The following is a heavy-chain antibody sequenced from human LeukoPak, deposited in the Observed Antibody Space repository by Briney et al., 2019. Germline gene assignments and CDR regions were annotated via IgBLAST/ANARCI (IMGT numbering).Heavy chain of an antibody. D-gene: IGHD1-26*01. J-gene: IGHJ4*02. Sequence: LGESLKISCKASGHSFSSYWIGWVRQMPGKGLQWMGIIYPGDSDTRYSPSFQGQVTISADKSINTAYLEWSSLEASDTAVYYCTRLRIVGTAVDYRYYFDYWGQGTLVTVSS. CDR2: IYPGDSDT. CDR1: GHSFSSYW. CDR3: TRLRIVGTAVDYRYYFDY. V-gene: IGHV5-51*01.